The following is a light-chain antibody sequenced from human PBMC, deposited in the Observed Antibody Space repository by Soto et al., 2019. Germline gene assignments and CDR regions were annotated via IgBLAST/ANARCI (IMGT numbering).Light chain of an antibody. CDR2: TGS. Sequence: DIQMTQSPSLLSSSVGDIVTITCRASQAIDSWLAWYQQKPGEAPKLLIFTGSLLHSGVPPRFSGSGSGTDFTLTISSLQPEDFATYYCQQTLSFPPTFGQGTKVDI. V-gene: IGKV1-12*01. CDR1: QAIDSW. CDR3: QQTLSFPPT. J-gene: IGKJ1*01.